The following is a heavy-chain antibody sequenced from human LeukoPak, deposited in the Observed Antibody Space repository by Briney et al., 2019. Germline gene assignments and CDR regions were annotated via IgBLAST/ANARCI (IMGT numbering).Heavy chain of an antibody. V-gene: IGHV4-59*01. CDR1: GGSISNYY. CDR3: ARVDGNYVGYFEY. Sequence: SETLSLTCTVSGGSISNYYWGWIRQPPGKGLEWIGYISYSGSTNYNPSLKSRVAISVDTSKNQFSLKLSSVTAADTAVYYCARVDGNYVGYFEYWGQGTLVTVSS. CDR2: ISYSGST. D-gene: IGHD1-7*01. J-gene: IGHJ4*02.